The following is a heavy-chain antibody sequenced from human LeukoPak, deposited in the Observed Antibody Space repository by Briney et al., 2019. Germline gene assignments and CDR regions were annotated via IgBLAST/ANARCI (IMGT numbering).Heavy chain of an antibody. V-gene: IGHV3-23*01. D-gene: IGHD3-22*01. CDR1: GFTFRSYG. J-gene: IGHJ3*02. CDR3: AKEKYYYDSSGYNPDDAFDI. CDR2: ISGSGGST. Sequence: PGGSLRLSCAASGFTFRSYGMNWVRQAPGKGLEWVSAISGSGGSTYYADSVKGRFTISRDNSKNTLYLQMNSLRAEDTAVYYCAKEKYYYDSSGYNPDDAFDIWGQGTMVTVSS.